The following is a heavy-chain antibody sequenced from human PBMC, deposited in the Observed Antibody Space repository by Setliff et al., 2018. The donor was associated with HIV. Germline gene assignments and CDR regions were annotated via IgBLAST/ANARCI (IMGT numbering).Heavy chain of an antibody. J-gene: IGHJ6*03. CDR1: GYTFTDYY. CDR3: ARDGGGPGDYYYYYMDV. D-gene: IGHD3-16*01. CDR2: INPKSGGT. V-gene: IGHV1-2*02. Sequence: GASVKVSCKASGYTFTDYYMHWVRQAPGQGLEWMGWINPKSGGTNSALKFQGRVTMTRDTSISTAYMELSRLRSDDTAVYYCARDGGGPGDYYYYYMDVWGKGTTVTVSS.